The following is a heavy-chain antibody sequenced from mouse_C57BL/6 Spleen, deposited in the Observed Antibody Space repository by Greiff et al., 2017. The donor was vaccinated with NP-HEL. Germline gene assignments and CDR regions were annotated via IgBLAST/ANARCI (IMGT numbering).Heavy chain of an antibody. D-gene: IGHD2-4*01. J-gene: IGHJ2*01. V-gene: IGHV1-82*01. CDR2: IYPGDGDT. CDR1: GYAFSSSW. Sequence: VQLQQSGPELVKPGASVKISCKASGYAFSSSWMNWVKQRPGKGLEWIGRIYPGDGDTNYNGKFKGKATLTADKSSSTAYMQLSSRTSEDSAVYFCERNYEYQFDNWGQGTTLTVSS. CDR3: ERNYEYQFDN.